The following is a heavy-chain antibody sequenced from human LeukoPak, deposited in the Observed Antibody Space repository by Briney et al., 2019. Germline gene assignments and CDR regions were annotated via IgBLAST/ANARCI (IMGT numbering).Heavy chain of an antibody. V-gene: IGHV3-30*02. CDR3: ARDSSGWYGDYFDY. CDR1: GFTFSSYG. D-gene: IGHD6-19*01. CDR2: IRYDGSNK. Sequence: PGGSLRLSCAASGFTFSSYGMHWVRQAPGKGLEWVAFIRYDGSNKYYADSVKGRFTISRDNAKNSLYLQMNSLRAEDTAVYYCARDSSGWYGDYFDYWGQGTLVTVSS. J-gene: IGHJ4*02.